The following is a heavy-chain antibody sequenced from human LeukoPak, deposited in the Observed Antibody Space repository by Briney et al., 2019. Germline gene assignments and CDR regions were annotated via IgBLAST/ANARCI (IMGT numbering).Heavy chain of an antibody. CDR1: GFSFSSYN. CDR3: ARHITTPFYFDY. Sequence: GGSLRLSCAASGFSFSSYNMNWVRQAPGKGLEWVSSITSSSSYTFYADSVKGRFTISRDNARNSLYLQMNSLRAEDTAVYYCARHITTPFYFDYWGQGTLVTVSS. V-gene: IGHV3-21*01. CDR2: ITSSSSYT. D-gene: IGHD1-14*01. J-gene: IGHJ4*02.